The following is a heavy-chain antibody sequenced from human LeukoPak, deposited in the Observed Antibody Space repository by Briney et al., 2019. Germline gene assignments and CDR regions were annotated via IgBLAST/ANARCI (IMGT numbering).Heavy chain of an antibody. J-gene: IGHJ6*02. V-gene: IGHV3-23*01. CDR2: ISGSGGST. CDR1: GFTFSSYA. D-gene: IGHD3-9*01. CDR3: AKARGGFRYFDWSSSPRYYYYGMDV. Sequence: GGCLRLSCAASGFTFSSYATSWVRQAPGKGLEWVSAISGSGGSTYYADSVKGRFTTSRDNSKNTLYLQMNSLRAEDTAVYYCAKARGGFRYFDWSSSPRYYYYGMDVWGQGTTVTVSS.